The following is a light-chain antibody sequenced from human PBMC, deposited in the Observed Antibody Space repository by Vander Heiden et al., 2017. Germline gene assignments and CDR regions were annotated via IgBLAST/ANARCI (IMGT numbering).Light chain of an antibody. CDR1: QSVSSY. CDR2: DAS. J-gene: IGKJ2*01. V-gene: IGKV3-11*01. CDR3: QQRSNWPLDT. Sequence: EIVLTQSPATLSLSPGERATLSCRASQSVSSYLAWYQQKPGQAPRLLIYDASNRATGIPARFSGSGSGTDFTLTISSLEPEDFAVYYCQQRSNWPLDTGGKGTKLEIK.